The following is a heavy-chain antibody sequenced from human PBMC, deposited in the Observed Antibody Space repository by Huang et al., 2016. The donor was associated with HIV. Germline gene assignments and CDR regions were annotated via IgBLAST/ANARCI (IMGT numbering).Heavy chain of an antibody. CDR1: GFTFSSYA. J-gene: IGHJ4*02. CDR2: IRGNGYST. CDR3: ARDWHFDY. Sequence: EVQLLESGGGLVQPGGSLRLSCAASGFTFSSYAMNWVRQAPGKVLEWVSTIRGNGYSTYYADSVKGRFTISRDNSKHTLYLQMNSLRAEDTAVYYCARDWHFDYWGQGTLVTVSS. V-gene: IGHV3-23*01.